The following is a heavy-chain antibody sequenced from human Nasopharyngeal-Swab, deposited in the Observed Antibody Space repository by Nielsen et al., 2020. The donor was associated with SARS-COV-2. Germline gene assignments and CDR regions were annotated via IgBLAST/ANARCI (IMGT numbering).Heavy chain of an antibody. Sequence: VRQAPGKGLEWVSSISSSSTYIYYADSVKGRFTVSRDNAKNSLYLQMSSLRTEDAAVYYCARSPYYDFWSGYYTRFDYWGRGTPVTVSS. CDR3: ARSPYYDFWSGYYTRFDY. CDR2: ISSSSTYI. V-gene: IGHV3-21*01. D-gene: IGHD3-3*01. J-gene: IGHJ4*02.